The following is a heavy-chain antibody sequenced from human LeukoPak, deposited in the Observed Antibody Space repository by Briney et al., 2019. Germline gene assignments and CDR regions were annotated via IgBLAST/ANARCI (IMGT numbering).Heavy chain of an antibody. J-gene: IGHJ4*02. CDR3: AREDYDFWSGSYFDY. CDR2: TYTSGST. D-gene: IGHD3-3*01. Sequence: PSETLSLTCTVSGGSLSSYYWSWIRQPAGKGLEWIGRTYTSGSTNYNPSLKSRVTMSVDTSKNQFSLKLSSVTAADTAVYYCAREDYDFWSGSYFDYWGQGTLVTVSS. V-gene: IGHV4-4*07. CDR1: GGSLSSYY.